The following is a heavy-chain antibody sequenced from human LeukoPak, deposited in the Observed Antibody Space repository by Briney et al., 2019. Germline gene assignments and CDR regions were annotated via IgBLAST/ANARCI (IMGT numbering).Heavy chain of an antibody. V-gene: IGHV4-61*02. D-gene: IGHD2-2*01. CDR3: ASLNIVVVPAAMGYDAFDI. Sequence: NPSQTLSLTCTVSGGSISSGSYYWSWIRQPAGKGLEWIGRIFTSGNTNYNPSLKSRVTISVDTSKNQFSLKLSSVTAADTAVYYCASLNIVVVPAAMGYDAFDIWGQGTMVTVSS. CDR1: GGSISSGSYY. J-gene: IGHJ3*02. CDR2: IFTSGNT.